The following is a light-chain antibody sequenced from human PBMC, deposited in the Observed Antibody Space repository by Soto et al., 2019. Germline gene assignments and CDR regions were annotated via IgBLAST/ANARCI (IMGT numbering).Light chain of an antibody. CDR1: SSDIGAYNF. CDR2: GVS. Sequence: QSVLTKPTSASGSPGQSVSISCTGTSSDIGAYNFVSWYQQHPGKAPRLMIYGVSKRPSGVPDRFSGSKSGNTASLTVSGLQAEDEADYYCSSYAGSNSYVVFGGGTKLTVL. J-gene: IGLJ2*01. V-gene: IGLV2-8*01. CDR3: SSYAGSNSYVV.